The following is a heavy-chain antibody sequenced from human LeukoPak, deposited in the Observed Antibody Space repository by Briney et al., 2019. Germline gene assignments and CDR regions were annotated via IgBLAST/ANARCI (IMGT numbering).Heavy chain of an antibody. J-gene: IGHJ4*02. D-gene: IGHD3-3*01. CDR2: ISDRGTNI. Sequence: GGSLRLSCAASGFTFSSYNMNWVRQAPGKGLEWVSSISDRGTNIYYADSVGGRTTVSRDNAESSVYLQMTNLRAEDTASYYCSRDPASDFASGYNSRWGERTLVTVSS. CDR3: SRDPASDFASGYNSR. CDR1: GFTFSSYN. V-gene: IGHV3-21*01.